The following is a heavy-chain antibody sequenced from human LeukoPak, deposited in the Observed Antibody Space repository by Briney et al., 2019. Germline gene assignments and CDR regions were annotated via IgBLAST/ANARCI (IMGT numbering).Heavy chain of an antibody. V-gene: IGHV1-18*01. J-gene: IGHJ5*02. Sequence: ASVKVSCKASGYTFTSYGISWVRQAPGQGLEWMGWISAYNGNTNYAQKLQGRVTMTTDTSTSTAYMELRSLRSDDTAVYHCARRGSGSSWYENWFDPWGQGTLVTVSS. D-gene: IGHD6-13*01. CDR1: GYTFTSYG. CDR3: ARRGSGSSWYENWFDP. CDR2: ISAYNGNT.